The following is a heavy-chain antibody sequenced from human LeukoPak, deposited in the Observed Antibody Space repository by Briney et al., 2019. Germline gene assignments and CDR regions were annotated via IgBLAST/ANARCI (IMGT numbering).Heavy chain of an antibody. CDR1: GFTFSKYG. CDR2: ILNDGSNE. J-gene: IGHJ5*01. Sequence: GGSLRLSCEASGFTFSKYGMHWLRQAPGKGLEWVAVILNDGSNEYYIDSVKGRLTFSRDNSRNTLYLQMDSLRPEDTAVYYCAKGWRLYDSSVYFYSWGQGTLVTVAS. CDR3: AKGWRLYDSSVYFYS. D-gene: IGHD3-22*01. V-gene: IGHV3-30*18.